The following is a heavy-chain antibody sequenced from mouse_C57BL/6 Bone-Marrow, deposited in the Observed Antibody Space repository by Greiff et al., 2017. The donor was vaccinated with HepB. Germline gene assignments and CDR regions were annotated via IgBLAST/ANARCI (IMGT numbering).Heavy chain of an antibody. Sequence: EVQLQQSGPELVKPGASVKISCKASGYTFTDYYMNWVKQSHGKSLEWIGDINPNNGGTSYNQKFKGKATLTLDKSSSTAYMELRSLTSEDSAVYYCARTLGYFDYWGQGTTLTVSS. D-gene: IGHD4-1*01. CDR1: GYTFTDYY. CDR3: ARTLGYFDY. J-gene: IGHJ2*01. CDR2: INPNNGGT. V-gene: IGHV1-26*01.